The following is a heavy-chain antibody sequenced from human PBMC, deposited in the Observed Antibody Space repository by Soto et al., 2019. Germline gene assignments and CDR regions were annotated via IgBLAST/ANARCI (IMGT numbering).Heavy chain of an antibody. CDR1: GGSFSGYY. D-gene: IGHD6-6*01. J-gene: IGHJ5*02. CDR2: INHSGST. Sequence: SETLSLTCAVYGGSFSGYYWSWIRQPPGKGLEWIGDINHSGSTNYNPSLKSRVTISVDTSKNQFSLKLSSVTAADTAVDYCARSLYSISSWFDPWGQGTLVTVSS. CDR3: ARSLYSISSWFDP. V-gene: IGHV4-34*01.